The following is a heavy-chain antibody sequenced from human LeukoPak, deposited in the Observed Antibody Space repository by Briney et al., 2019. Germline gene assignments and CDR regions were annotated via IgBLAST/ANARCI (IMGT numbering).Heavy chain of an antibody. CDR2: INWNGGST. Sequence: GGSLRLSCAASGFTFDDYDMHWVRQATGKGLEWVSGINWNGGSTGYADSVKGRFTIDRDNAKNSLYLQMNSLRAEDTAVYYCARELYTRDGYNSYMDVWGRGTTVTVSS. D-gene: IGHD5-24*01. CDR3: ARELYTRDGYNSYMDV. J-gene: IGHJ6*03. V-gene: IGHV3-20*04. CDR1: GFTFDDYD.